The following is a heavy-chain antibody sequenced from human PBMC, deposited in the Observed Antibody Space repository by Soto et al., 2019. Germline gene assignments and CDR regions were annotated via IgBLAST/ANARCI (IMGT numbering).Heavy chain of an antibody. CDR2: IIPIFGTA. J-gene: IGHJ4*02. V-gene: IGHV1-69*12. D-gene: IGHD5-18*01. Sequence: QVQLVQSGAEVKKPGSSVKVSCKASGGTFSSYAISWVRQAPGQGLEWMGGIIPIFGTANYAQKFQGRVTITADESTSTAYMELSNLRSEDTAVYYCARDPYSYGGYEWDYWGQGTLVTVSS. CDR1: GGTFSSYA. CDR3: ARDPYSYGGYEWDY.